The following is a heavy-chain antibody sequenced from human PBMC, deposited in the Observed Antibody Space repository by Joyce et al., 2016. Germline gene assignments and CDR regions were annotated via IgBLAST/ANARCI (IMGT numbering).Heavy chain of an antibody. CDR3: ATEGASSGPDFDR. Sequence: EVRLVESGGGLVQPGGSLRLSCEFSGLRFSQFYINWVRQAPGKGLELVGRSKNKPDGYITEYAASVKGRFTISRDDSKSSLYLQMNSLRSEDTAFYYCATEGASSGPDFDRWGQGTLVTVSS. CDR2: SKNKPDGYIT. CDR1: GLRFSQFY. J-gene: IGHJ4*02. V-gene: IGHV3-72*01. D-gene: IGHD3-22*01.